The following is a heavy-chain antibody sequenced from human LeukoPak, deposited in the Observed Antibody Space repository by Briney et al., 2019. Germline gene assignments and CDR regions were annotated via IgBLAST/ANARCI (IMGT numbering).Heavy chain of an antibody. Sequence: ASVKVSCKASGYTFTGYYMHWVRQAPGQGLEWMGWINPNSGGTNYAQKFQGRVTMTRDTSISTAYMELSRLRSDDTAVYYCARDLGDYGAAFDIWGQGTMVTVSS. CDR3: ARDLGDYGAAFDI. V-gene: IGHV1-2*02. CDR2: INPNSGGT. CDR1: GYTFTGYY. J-gene: IGHJ3*02. D-gene: IGHD4-17*01.